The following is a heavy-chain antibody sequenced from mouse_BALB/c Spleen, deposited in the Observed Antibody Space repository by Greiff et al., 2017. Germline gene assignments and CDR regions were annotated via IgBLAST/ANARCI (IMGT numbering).Heavy chain of an antibody. Sequence: EVQLVESGGGLVKPGGSLKLSCAASGFTFSSYAMSWVRQTPEKRLEWVATISSGGSYTYYPDSVKGRFTISRDNAKNTLYLQMSSLRSEDTAMYYCASHYYYAMDDWGQGTSVTVSS. CDR2: ISSGGSYT. CDR3: ASHYYYAMDD. V-gene: IGHV5-9-3*01. J-gene: IGHJ4*01. CDR1: GFTFSSYA.